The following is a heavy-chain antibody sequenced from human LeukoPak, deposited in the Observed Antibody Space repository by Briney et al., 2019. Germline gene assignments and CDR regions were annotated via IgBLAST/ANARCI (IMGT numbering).Heavy chain of an antibody. J-gene: IGHJ6*03. CDR3: ARVPMYSSGWYRYYYYYMDV. CDR2: ISSGSSTI. V-gene: IGHV3-48*04. D-gene: IGHD6-19*01. CDR1: GFTFSSYS. Sequence: PGGSLRLSCAASGFTFSSYSMNWVRQAPGKGLEWVSYISSGSSTIYYADSVKGRFTISRDNAKNSLYLQMNSLRAEDTAVYYCARVPMYSSGWYRYYYYYMDVWGKGTTVTVSS.